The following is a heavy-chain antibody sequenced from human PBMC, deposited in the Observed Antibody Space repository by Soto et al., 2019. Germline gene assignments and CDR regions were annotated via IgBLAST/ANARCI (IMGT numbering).Heavy chain of an antibody. CDR2: MNPNSGNT. CDR1: GYTFTSYD. J-gene: IGHJ4*02. CDR3: AITHLRFGEPHY. V-gene: IGHV1-8*01. Sequence: QVQLVQSGAEVKKPGASVKVSCKASGYTFTSYDINWVRQATGQGFEWMGWMNPNSGNTGSAQKFQGRVTMTRNTAISTAYMELSSLRSEYTAVYYCAITHLRFGEPHYWGQGTLVTGSA. D-gene: IGHD3-10*01.